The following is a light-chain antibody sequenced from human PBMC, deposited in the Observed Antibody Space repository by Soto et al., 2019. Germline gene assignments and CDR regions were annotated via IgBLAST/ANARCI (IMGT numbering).Light chain of an antibody. CDR3: QQRSNWPPIT. V-gene: IGKV3D-20*02. J-gene: IGKJ5*01. Sequence: EIVLTQSPGPLSLSPGERATLSCRSSQSVTSNYLAWYQQKPGRAPGLLIYDTSTRASGVPDRFSGSGSGTEFTLTISRLEPEDFAVYYCQQRSNWPPITLGQGTRLEIK. CDR2: DTS. CDR1: QSVTSNY.